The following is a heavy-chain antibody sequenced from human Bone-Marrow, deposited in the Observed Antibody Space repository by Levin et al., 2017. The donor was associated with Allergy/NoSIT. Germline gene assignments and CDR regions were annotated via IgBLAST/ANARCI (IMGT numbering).Heavy chain of an antibody. CDR2: ISYDGSNK. Sequence: GGSLRLSCAASGFTFSSYAMHWVRQAPGKGLEWVAVISYDGSNKYYADSVKGRFTISRDNSKNTLYLQMNSLRAEDTAVYYCARSEWTAHIVVVTAIIDYWGQGTLVTVSS. CDR3: ARSEWTAHIVVVTAIIDY. V-gene: IGHV3-30-3*01. CDR1: GFTFSSYA. J-gene: IGHJ4*02. D-gene: IGHD2-21*02.